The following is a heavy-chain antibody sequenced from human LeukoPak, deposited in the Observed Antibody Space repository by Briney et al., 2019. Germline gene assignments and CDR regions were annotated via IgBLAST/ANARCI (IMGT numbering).Heavy chain of an antibody. CDR3: ATHPLGS. V-gene: IGHV3-23*01. CDR1: GFTVSSNY. D-gene: IGHD2-15*01. CDR2: ISGSGDST. Sequence: GGSLRLSCAASGFTVSSNYMSWVRQAPGKGLEWVSFISGSGDSTFYAGSVKGRFTISRDNSNNTLYLQMNSLRAEDTAVYYCATHPLGSWGQGTLVTVSS. J-gene: IGHJ4*02.